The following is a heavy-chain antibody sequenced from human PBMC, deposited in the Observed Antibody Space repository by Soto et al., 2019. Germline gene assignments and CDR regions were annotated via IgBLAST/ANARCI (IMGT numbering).Heavy chain of an antibody. V-gene: IGHV3-74*01. CDR2: INSDGSST. CDR3: AVAVAGPTAIGY. CDR1: GFTFCSYW. D-gene: IGHD6-19*01. J-gene: IGHJ4*02. Sequence: GGSLTLSCPASGFTFCSYWMHWVSQAPGKGLVWVSRINSDGSSTSYADSVKGRFTISRDNAKNTLYLQMNSLRAEDTAVYYCAVAVAGPTAIGYWGQGTLVTVSS.